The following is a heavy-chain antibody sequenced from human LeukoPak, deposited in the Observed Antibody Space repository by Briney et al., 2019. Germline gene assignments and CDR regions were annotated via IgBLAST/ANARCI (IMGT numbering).Heavy chain of an antibody. V-gene: IGHV1-24*01. CDR3: ATGPDNSSPLDY. D-gene: IGHD4-11*01. CDR2: FDPEDGET. J-gene: IGHJ4*02. CDR1: GYTLTELS. Sequence: GASVKVSCKVSGYTLTELSMHWVRQAPGKGLEWMGGFDPEDGETIYAQKFQGRVTMTEDTSTDTAYMELSSLRSEDTAVYYCATGPDNSSPLDYWGQGTLVTVSS.